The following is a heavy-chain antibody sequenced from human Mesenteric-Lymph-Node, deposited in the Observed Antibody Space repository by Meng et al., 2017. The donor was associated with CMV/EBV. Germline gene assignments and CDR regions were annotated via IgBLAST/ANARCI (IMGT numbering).Heavy chain of an antibody. CDR2: VHHSGTT. J-gene: IGHJ4*02. CDR1: GDSISNSTYY. CDR3: ARRGNYDSDYSEY. Sequence: QDSVPGLVNPSETLSLSCIVSGDSISNSTYYWTWIRQPPGKGLEWIGSVHHSGTTYYNPSLKGRLTISVDTSANLFSLRLTTVTAADTATYYCARRGNYDSDYSEYWGQGTLVTVSS. V-gene: IGHV4-39*01. D-gene: IGHD3-22*01.